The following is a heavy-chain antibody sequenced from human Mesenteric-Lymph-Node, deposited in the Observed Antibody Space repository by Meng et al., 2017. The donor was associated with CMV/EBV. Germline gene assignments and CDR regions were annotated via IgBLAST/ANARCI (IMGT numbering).Heavy chain of an antibody. J-gene: IGHJ4*02. CDR3: AHRLSDGEYDCGFDY. D-gene: IGHD2-15*01. CDR1: GFSLSTGGVG. Sequence: SGATLAKPTQTLTLTCTSSGFSLSTGGVGVGWMRQPPGKALEWLALLYWNGDKLYNPSLWSRPTITKNTSKSQVILTLTNMRPVDTATYYCAHRLSDGEYDCGFDYWGRGTLVTVSS. CDR2: LYWNGDK. V-gene: IGHV2-5*01.